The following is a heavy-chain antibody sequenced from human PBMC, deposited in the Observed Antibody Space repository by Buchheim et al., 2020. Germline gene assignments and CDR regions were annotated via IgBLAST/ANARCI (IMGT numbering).Heavy chain of an antibody. CDR3: AGESRYYDSSGYLTRWFDP. Sequence: QVQLQESGPGLVKPSGTLSLTCAVSGGSISSSNWWSWVRQPPGKGLEWIGEIYHSGSTNYNPSLKSRVTISVDKSNNQFSLKLSSVTAADTAVYYCAGESRYYDSSGYLTRWFDPWGQGTL. CDR1: GGSISSSNW. CDR2: IYHSGST. D-gene: IGHD3-22*01. V-gene: IGHV4-4*02. J-gene: IGHJ5*02.